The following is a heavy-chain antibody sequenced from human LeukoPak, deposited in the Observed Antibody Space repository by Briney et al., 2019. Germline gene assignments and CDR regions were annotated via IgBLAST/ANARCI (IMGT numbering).Heavy chain of an antibody. J-gene: IGHJ4*02. V-gene: IGHV1-18*01. CDR3: ARANPVITFGGVIADFDY. CDR1: GGTFSSYA. CDR2: ISAYNGNT. Sequence: GASVKVSCKASGGTFSSYAISWVRQAPGQGLEWMGWISAYNGNTNYAQKLQGRVTMTTDTSTSTAYMELRSLRSDDTAVYYCARANPVITFGGVIADFDYWGQGTLVTVSS. D-gene: IGHD3-16*02.